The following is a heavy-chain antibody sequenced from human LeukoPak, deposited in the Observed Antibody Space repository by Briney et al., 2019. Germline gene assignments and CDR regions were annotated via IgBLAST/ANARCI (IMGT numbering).Heavy chain of an antibody. J-gene: IGHJ4*02. CDR1: GLTVGNNY. V-gene: IGHV3-53*01. CDR2: IYSDGSR. D-gene: IGHD6-13*01. CDR3: ARDTPGIAASVNGG. Sequence: PGGSLRLSCTASGLTVGNNYMNWVRQTPGKGLEWVSLIYSDGSRHYSDPVKGRFTISRDSSKNTLYLQMNGLRAEDTAIYYCARDTPGIAASVNGGWGQGTLVTAPS.